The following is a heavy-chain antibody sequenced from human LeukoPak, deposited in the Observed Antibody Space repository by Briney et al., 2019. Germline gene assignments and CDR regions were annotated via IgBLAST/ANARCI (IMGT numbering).Heavy chain of an antibody. J-gene: IGHJ4*02. CDR3: ARWGQFWSGYYSFDY. V-gene: IGHV4-39*01. CDR2: VSYSGST. D-gene: IGHD3-3*02. CDR1: GGSISSTGYY. Sequence: SESLSLTCTVSGGSISSTGYYWGWIRQPPGKGLEWIGSVSYSGSTYYNPSLKSRVTTSVDTSKNQFSLKLSSVTAADTAVYYCARWGQFWSGYYSFDYWGQGTLVTVSS.